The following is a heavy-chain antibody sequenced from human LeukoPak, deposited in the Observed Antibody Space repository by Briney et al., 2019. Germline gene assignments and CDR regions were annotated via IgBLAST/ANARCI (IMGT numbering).Heavy chain of an antibody. CDR3: ARLLGTVTTFDY. CDR2: INEVGSKT. V-gene: IGHV3-7*01. D-gene: IGHD1-26*01. Sequence: GGSLRVSCAASGFRFSGCSLSWVRQALGKGLEWVATINEVGSKTYYDDSVKGRFTISRDNAKNSLYLEMSSLRAEDTAVYYCARLLGTVTTFDYWGQGTLVTVSS. CDR1: GFRFSGCS. J-gene: IGHJ4*02.